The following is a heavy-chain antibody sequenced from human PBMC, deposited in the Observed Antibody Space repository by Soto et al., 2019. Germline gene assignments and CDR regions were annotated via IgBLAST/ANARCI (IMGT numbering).Heavy chain of an antibody. V-gene: IGHV4-30-4*01. D-gene: IGHD2-21*01. J-gene: IGHJ3*02. CDR1: GGSISSANYY. CDR2: IHYSGST. CDR3: AREVIETAASDAFDI. Sequence: QVQLQESGPGLVKPSQTLSLTCTVSGGSISSANYYWSGIRQPPGKGLEWIAYIHYSGSTYYNPSLNSQVTTPVVTSKNQFSRRLTSVTAADTAVYYCAREVIETAASDAFDIWGQGTMVTVSS.